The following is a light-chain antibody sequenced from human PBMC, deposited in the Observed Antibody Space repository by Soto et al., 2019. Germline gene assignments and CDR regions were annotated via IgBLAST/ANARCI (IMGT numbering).Light chain of an antibody. CDR1: QSVSSS. V-gene: IGKV3-15*01. Sequence: EVVITQSPATLSVSLGDRPTLSCRASQSVSSSLAWYQQKPGQGPRLLIYGASTRATGIPARFSGSGSGTEFTLTISSLQSEDFAVYSCQQYNNWPLTFGGGTKVDIK. CDR3: QQYNNWPLT. J-gene: IGKJ4*01. CDR2: GAS.